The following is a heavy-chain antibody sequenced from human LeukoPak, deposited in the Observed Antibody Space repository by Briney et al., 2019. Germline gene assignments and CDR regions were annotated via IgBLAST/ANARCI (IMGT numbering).Heavy chain of an antibody. Sequence: GGSLRLSCAASGFTFSSYEMNWVRQAPGKGLEGVSYIRRSGSTIYYADSVKGRFTISRENAKHSLYLQMNSLRAEDTAVYYCAALGITMIGGVWGKGTTVTISS. CDR2: IRRSGSTI. CDR1: GFTFSSYE. D-gene: IGHD3-10*02. J-gene: IGHJ6*04. V-gene: IGHV3-48*03. CDR3: AALGITMIGGV.